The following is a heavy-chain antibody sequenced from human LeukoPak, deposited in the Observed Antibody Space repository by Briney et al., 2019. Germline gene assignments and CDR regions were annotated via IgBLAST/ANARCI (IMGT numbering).Heavy chain of an antibody. CDR2: MYSDGTT. V-gene: IGHV3-53*01. D-gene: IGHD3-22*01. CDR3: ARAAYDSNGYTANHDY. CDR1: GFTVSSNY. Sequence: GGSLRLSCAASGFTVSSNYMSWVRQAPGKGLEWVSVMYSDGTTYYADSVKGRFTISRDNSRNTLYLQMNNLRAEDTAVYYCARAAYDSNGYTANHDYWGQGTLVTVSS. J-gene: IGHJ4*02.